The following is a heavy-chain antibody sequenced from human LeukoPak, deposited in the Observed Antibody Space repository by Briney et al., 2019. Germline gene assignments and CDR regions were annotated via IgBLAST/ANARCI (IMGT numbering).Heavy chain of an antibody. CDR2: INHSGST. D-gene: IGHD1-26*01. V-gene: IGHV4-34*01. CDR3: AREGRFSYYFDY. CDR1: GGSFSGYY. Sequence: SETLSLTCAVYGGSFSGYYWSWIRQPPGKGLEWIGEINHSGSTNYNPSLKSRVTISVDTSKNQFSLKLSSVTAADTAIYYCAREGRFSYYFDYWGQGTLVTVSS. J-gene: IGHJ4*02.